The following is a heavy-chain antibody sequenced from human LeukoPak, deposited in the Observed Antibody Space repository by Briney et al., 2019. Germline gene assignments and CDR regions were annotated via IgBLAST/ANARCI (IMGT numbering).Heavy chain of an antibody. Sequence: GGSLRLSCAASGFTFDDYAMHWVRQAPGKGLEWVSGISWNSGGTGYADFVKGRVTISRDNAKNSLYLQMNSLRAEDTALYYCARDRSMTHFDYWGQGTLVTVSS. CDR1: GFTFDDYA. CDR3: ARDRSMTHFDY. CDR2: ISWNSGGT. J-gene: IGHJ4*02. V-gene: IGHV3-9*01.